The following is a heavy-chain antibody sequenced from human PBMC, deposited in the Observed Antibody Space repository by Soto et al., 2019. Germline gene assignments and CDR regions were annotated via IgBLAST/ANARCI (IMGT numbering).Heavy chain of an antibody. Sequence: VQLVESGGKLVQPGRSLRLSCVASGFTFSDYSMVWVRQSPGKGLEWISYIFVTSTIIYYADSVKGRFTVSRDNAQNSRALQRNSLRVEDTGIYYCARDKDWAFDNWGQGTLVTVSS. CDR2: IFVTSTII. J-gene: IGHJ4*02. D-gene: IGHD3-9*01. CDR3: ARDKDWAFDN. V-gene: IGHV3-48*04. CDR1: GFTFSDYS.